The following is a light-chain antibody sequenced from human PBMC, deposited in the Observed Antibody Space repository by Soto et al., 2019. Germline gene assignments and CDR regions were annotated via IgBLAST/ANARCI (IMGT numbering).Light chain of an antibody. V-gene: IGKV2-30*01. J-gene: IGKJ2*01. CDR3: MQGTHWPYP. Sequence: VVMNQSPLSLPVTLGQPASFSCRSSQSIVFSDDGKTYLIWFHQRPGQPPRRLIYKVSNRDSGVPDRFSGSGSGTEFTLHLSRVEDEDVGDCECMQGTHWPYPFGQGTKREIK. CDR1: QSIVFSDDGKTY. CDR2: KVS.